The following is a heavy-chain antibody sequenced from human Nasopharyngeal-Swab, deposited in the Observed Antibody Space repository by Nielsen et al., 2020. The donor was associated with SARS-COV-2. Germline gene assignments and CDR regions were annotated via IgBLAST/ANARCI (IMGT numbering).Heavy chain of an antibody. CDR2: IYPGDSDT. V-gene: IGHV5-51*01. J-gene: IGHJ2*01. CDR3: ARKGSGYYYAWYFDL. Sequence: VRQMPGKGLEWMGIIYPGDSDTRYSPSFQGQVTISADKSVSTAYLQWSSLKASEKARYDWARKGSGYYYAWYFDLWGRGTLVTVSS. D-gene: IGHD3-22*01.